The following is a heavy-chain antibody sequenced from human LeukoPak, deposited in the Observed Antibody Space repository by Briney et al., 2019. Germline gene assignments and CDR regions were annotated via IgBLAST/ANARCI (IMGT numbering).Heavy chain of an antibody. CDR2: ISGSGGST. J-gene: IGHJ4*02. CDR3: ATPPSPDTMMGGMVDY. Sequence: GGSLRLSCAVSGFMFDDYGMSWVRQAPGKGLEWVSAISGSGGSTYYADSVKGRFTISRDNSKNTLYLQMNSLRAEDTAVYYCATPPSPDTMMGGMVDYWGQGTLVTVSS. CDR1: GFMFDDYG. V-gene: IGHV3-23*01. D-gene: IGHD3-22*01.